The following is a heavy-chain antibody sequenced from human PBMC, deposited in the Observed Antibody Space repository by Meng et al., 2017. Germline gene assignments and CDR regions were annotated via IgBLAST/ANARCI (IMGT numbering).Heavy chain of an antibody. CDR3: ARDLKRDHHLGEGGY. V-gene: IGHV1-18*01. D-gene: IGHD3-16*01. CDR1: GYTFTSDG. CDR2: ISAYNGNT. J-gene: IGHJ4*02. Sequence: VQLGQSGAEVKKPGASVKVTCKASGYTFTSDGISWVRQAPGQGLEWMGWISAYNGNTNYAQKLQGRVTMTTNTSTSTAYMELRSLRSDDTAVYYCARDLKRDHHLGEGGYWGQGTLVTVSS.